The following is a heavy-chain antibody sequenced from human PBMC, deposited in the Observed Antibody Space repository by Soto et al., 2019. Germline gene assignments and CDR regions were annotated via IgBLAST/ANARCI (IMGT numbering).Heavy chain of an antibody. CDR1: GCTFSTYY. V-gene: IGHV1-46*01. J-gene: IGHJ4*02. D-gene: IGHD4-4*01. CDR2: INPSGGST. CDR3: ARYDYNGYYFDY. Sequence: QVQLVQSGAEVKKPGASVKVSCKASGCTFSTYYMHWVRQAPGQGYEWMGIINPSGGSTTYAQKFQGRVTMTRDTSTTTVYMELSSLKSEDTAVYYCARYDYNGYYFDYWGQGTLVTVSS.